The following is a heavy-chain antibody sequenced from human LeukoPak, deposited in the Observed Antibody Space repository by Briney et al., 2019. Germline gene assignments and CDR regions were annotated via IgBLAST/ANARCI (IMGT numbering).Heavy chain of an antibody. J-gene: IGHJ5*02. CDR1: GFTFSSYS. CDR2: ISSSSSYI. CDR3: ARSGGGATTGWFDP. Sequence: PGGSLRLSCAASGFTFSSYSMNWVRQAPGKWLEWVSSISSSSSYIYYADSVKGRFTISRDNAKNSLYLQMNSLRAEDTAVYYCARSGGGATTGWFDPWGQGTLVTVSS. V-gene: IGHV3-21*01. D-gene: IGHD1-26*01.